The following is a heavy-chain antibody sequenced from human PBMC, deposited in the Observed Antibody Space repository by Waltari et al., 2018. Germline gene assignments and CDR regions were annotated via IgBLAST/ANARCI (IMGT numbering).Heavy chain of an antibody. Sequence: QVQLQESGPGLVKPSGTLSLTCAVSGGSISSSNWWSWVRQPPGKGLEWIGEIYHSGSTNYNPSLKSRVTISVDNSKNTLYLQMNSLRADDTAVYYCAKGHWVAADNWFDPWGQGTLVTVSS. CDR3: AKGHWVAADNWFDP. CDR1: GGSISSSNW. J-gene: IGHJ5*02. CDR2: IYHSGST. D-gene: IGHD2-15*01. V-gene: IGHV4-4*02.